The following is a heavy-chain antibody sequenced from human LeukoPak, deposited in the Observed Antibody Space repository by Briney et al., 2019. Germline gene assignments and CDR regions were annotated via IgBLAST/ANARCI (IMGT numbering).Heavy chain of an antibody. V-gene: IGHV4-59*01. CDR2: IYYSGST. CDR1: GGSISSYY. J-gene: IGHJ4*02. CDR3: ARGRITPQNFDY. D-gene: IGHD3-10*01. Sequence: PSETLSLTCTVSGGSISSYYWSWIRQPPGKGLGWIGYIYYSGSTNYNPSLKSRVTISVDTSKNQFSLKLSSVTAADTAVHYCARGRITPQNFDYWGQGTLVTVSS.